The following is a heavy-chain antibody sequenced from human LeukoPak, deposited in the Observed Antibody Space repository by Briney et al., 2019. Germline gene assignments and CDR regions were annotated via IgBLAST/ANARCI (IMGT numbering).Heavy chain of an antibody. CDR2: INPKSGAI. D-gene: IGHD4/OR15-4a*01. J-gene: IGHJ5*02. CDR3: ARAYEYGWFDP. V-gene: IGHV1-2*02. CDR1: GYTFNDYF. Sequence: ASVRVSCKTSGYTFNDYFVHWVRQGPGQGLEWMGWINPKSGAINYAQRFQGRVTMTRDTSISTAYMELSRLESDDTAVYYCARAYEYGWFDPWGQGTLVTVSS.